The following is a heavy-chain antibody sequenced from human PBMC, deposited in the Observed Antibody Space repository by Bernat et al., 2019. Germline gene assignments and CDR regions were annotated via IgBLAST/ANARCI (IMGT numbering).Heavy chain of an antibody. J-gene: IGHJ5*02. CDR1: GFTVSSNY. CDR3: ARGGSSSANNWFDP. D-gene: IGHD6-6*01. V-gene: IGHV3-53*05. Sequence: EVQLVETGGGLIQPGGSLRLSCAASGFTVSSNYMSWVRQAPGKGLEWVSVIYSGGSTYYADSVKGRFTISRDNSKNTLYLQMNSPRAEDTAVYYCARGGSSSANNWFDPWGQGTLVTVSS. CDR2: IYSGGST.